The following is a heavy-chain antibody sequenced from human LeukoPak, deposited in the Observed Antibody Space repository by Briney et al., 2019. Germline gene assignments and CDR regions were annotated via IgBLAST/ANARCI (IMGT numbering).Heavy chain of an antibody. CDR2: IYYSGST. D-gene: IGHD6-13*01. V-gene: IGHV4-59*01. CDR3: AGRAAGSFDS. Sequence: SETLSLTCTVSCASISSYYWSCIQQPPGRGLEWIGYIYYSGSTNYNPSLKSRVTISVDTSKNQSSMQMTAVTAAATAVYYCAGRAAGSFDSWGQGTLVTVSS. J-gene: IGHJ4*02. CDR1: CASISSYY.